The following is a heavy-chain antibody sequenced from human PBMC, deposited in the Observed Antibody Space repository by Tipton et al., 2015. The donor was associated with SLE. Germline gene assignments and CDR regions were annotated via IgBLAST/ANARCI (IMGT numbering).Heavy chain of an antibody. Sequence: TLSLTCTVSGGSISSGGYYWSWIRQHPGKGLEWIGHMSYSGSTYYNPSLKSRITISVDTSKNHFSLKLSSVTAADTAVYYCAGGGVGGNDCFDRWGQGTLVTVSS. J-gene: IGHJ4*02. CDR2: MSYSGST. CDR3: AGGGVGGNDCFDR. CDR1: GGSISSGGYY. D-gene: IGHD5-12*01. V-gene: IGHV4-31*03.